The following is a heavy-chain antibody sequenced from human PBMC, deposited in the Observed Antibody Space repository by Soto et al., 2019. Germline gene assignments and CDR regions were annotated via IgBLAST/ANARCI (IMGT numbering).Heavy chain of an antibody. Sequence: PGVSLGLSCAASGCIFSSYGMHWVRQAPGKRLEWVAVIWNDGSDKYYGDSVKGRFTISRDNSKNMLYLQMDSLRVEDTALYYCARDLRLSRRGYDLEQSPAYWGLGTLVTVSS. V-gene: IGHV3-33*01. J-gene: IGHJ4*02. CDR1: GCIFSSYG. CDR2: IWNDGSDK. D-gene: IGHD5-12*01. CDR3: ARDLRLSRRGYDLEQSPAY.